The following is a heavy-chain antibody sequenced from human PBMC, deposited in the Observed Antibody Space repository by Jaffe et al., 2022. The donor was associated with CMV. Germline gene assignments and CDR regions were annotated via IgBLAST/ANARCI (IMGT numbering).Heavy chain of an antibody. D-gene: IGHD2-15*01. Sequence: EVQLVESGGDLVQPGGSLRLSCAASGFMFSHYAMSWVRQIPGKGLEWVSTFSGNGGTTYYADSVKGRFTISRDDSKNTLYLQMNSLRADDTAVYYCVKADCYSGSCQAPLAYWGQGTLVTVSS. CDR3: VKADCYSGSCQAPLAY. J-gene: IGHJ4*02. V-gene: IGHV3-23*04. CDR1: GFMFSHYA. CDR2: FSGNGGTT.